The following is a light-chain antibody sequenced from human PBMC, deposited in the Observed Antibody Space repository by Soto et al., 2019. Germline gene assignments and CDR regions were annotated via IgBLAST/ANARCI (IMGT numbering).Light chain of an antibody. CDR2: DSS. CDR3: QQANSFPHT. J-gene: IGKJ4*01. V-gene: IGKV1-12*01. Sequence: DIQMPQSPSSVSASVGDRVTITCRASQGIGSWLAWYQQKPGKAPNLLIYDSSKLHSGVPSRFSGNGAGTDFSLTVSSLQPEDFATYYCQQANSFPHTFGGGTKVEI. CDR1: QGIGSW.